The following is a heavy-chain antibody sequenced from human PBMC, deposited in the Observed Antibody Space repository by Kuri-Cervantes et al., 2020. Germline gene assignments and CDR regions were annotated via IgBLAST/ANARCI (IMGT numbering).Heavy chain of an antibody. V-gene: IGHV4-59*08. Sequence: SQTLSLTCTVSGVANRRYHWSWIRLPPGKGLEWIGYIYYIGCTNYNPSLKSRVTISVDTSKNQFSLKLTSVTAAHTAVYFCAKMDNSRDIFKYYYFYYMDVWGKGTTVTVSS. CDR1: GVANRRYH. CDR3: AKMDNSRDIFKYYYFYYMDV. CDR2: IYYIGCT. D-gene: IGHD2-15*01. J-gene: IGHJ6*03.